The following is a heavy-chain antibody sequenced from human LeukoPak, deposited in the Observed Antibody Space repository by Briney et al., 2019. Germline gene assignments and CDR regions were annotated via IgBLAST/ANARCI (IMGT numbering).Heavy chain of an antibody. CDR1: GFTFSRYG. D-gene: IGHD6-6*01. V-gene: IGHV3-21*01. Sequence: GRSLRLSCAASGFTFSRYGIHWVCQAPGKGLEWVSSISSSSSYIYYADSVKGRSTISRDNAKNSLYLQMNSLRAEDTAVYYCARDLSSSSWFDPWGQGTLVTVSS. CDR2: ISSSSSYI. CDR3: ARDLSSSSWFDP. J-gene: IGHJ5*02.